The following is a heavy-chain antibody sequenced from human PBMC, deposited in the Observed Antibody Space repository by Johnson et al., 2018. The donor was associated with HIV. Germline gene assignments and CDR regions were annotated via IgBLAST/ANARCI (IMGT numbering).Heavy chain of an antibody. CDR3: ARGYCSGGICYPNDAFDI. CDR2: ISFKGDTA. CDR1: GFIFNTAA. J-gene: IGHJ3*02. D-gene: IGHD2-15*01. Sequence: EVQLVESGGGVVQPGRSLRLSCAASGFIFNTAAMHWVRQAPGKGLEYVASISFKGDTAYYARSVQDRFTISRDNSKNTVYLQMDSLRAEDMAIYYCARGYCSGGICYPNDAFDIWGQGTMVTVSS. V-gene: IGHV3-64*01.